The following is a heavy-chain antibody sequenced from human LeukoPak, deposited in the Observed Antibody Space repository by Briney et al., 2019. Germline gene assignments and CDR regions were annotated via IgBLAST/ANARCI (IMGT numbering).Heavy chain of an antibody. V-gene: IGHV1-69*06. Sequence: GASVKVSCKASGYTFTSYGISWVRQAPGQGLEWMGGIIPIFGTANYAQKFQGRVTITADKSTSTAYMELSSLRSEDTAVYYCASTGIAVAGTFDYWGQGTLVTVSS. J-gene: IGHJ4*02. CDR3: ASTGIAVAGTFDY. CDR1: GYTFTSYG. D-gene: IGHD6-19*01. CDR2: IIPIFGTA.